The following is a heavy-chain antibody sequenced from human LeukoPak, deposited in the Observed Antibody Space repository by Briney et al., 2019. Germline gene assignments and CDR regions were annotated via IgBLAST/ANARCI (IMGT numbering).Heavy chain of an antibody. CDR3: AGWYSSSWYLSLGDYYYMDV. J-gene: IGHJ6*03. Sequence: SETLSLTCAVSGGSISSSNWWSWVRQPPGKGLEWIGEIYHSGSTNYNPSLKSRVTISVDKSKNQFSLKLSSVTAEDTAVYYCAGWYSSSWYLSLGDYYYMDVWGKGTTVTVSS. CDR1: GGSISSSNW. CDR2: IYHSGST. V-gene: IGHV4-4*02. D-gene: IGHD6-13*01.